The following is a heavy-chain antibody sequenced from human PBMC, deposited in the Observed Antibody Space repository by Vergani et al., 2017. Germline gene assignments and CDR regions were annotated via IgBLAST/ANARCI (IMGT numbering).Heavy chain of an antibody. CDR3: AKVDYDFWSGYYSFDY. CDR1: GFTFSSHG. CDR2: IWYDGSNK. J-gene: IGHJ4*02. D-gene: IGHD3-3*01. Sequence: QVQLVESEGGVVQPGRSLTLSCVASGFTFSSHGMHWVRQAPGKGLEWVAVIWYDGSNKYYGDSVKGRFTISRDNSKNTLYLQMNSLRVEDTAVYYCAKVDYDFWSGYYSFDYWGQGTLVTVSS. V-gene: IGHV3-33*06.